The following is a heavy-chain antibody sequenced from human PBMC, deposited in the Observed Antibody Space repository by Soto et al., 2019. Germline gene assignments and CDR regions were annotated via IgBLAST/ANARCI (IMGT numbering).Heavy chain of an antibody. D-gene: IGHD3-9*01. J-gene: IGHJ6*02. CDR2: ISWDGGST. Sequence: GGSLRLSCAASGFTFDDYTMHWVRQAPGKGLEWVSLISWDGGSTYYADSVKGRFTISRDNSKNSLYLQMNSLRTEDTALYYCAKDNRAYYDILTGYYGVGMDVWGQGTTVTVSS. CDR3: AKDNRAYYDILTGYYGVGMDV. CDR1: GFTFDDYT. V-gene: IGHV3-43*01.